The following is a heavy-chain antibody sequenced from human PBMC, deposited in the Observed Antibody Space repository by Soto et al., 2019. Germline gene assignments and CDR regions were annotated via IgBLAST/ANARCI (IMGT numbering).Heavy chain of an antibody. CDR3: AKDLWDTAMAYWEVDY. CDR1: GFTFSSYA. Sequence: PGGSLRLSCAASGFTFSSYAMSWVRQAPGKGLEWVSAISGSGGSTYYADSVKGRFTISRDNSKNTLYLQMNSLRAEDTAVYYCAKDLWDTAMAYWEVDYWGQGTLVTVSS. J-gene: IGHJ4*02. CDR2: ISGSGGST. D-gene: IGHD5-18*01. V-gene: IGHV3-23*01.